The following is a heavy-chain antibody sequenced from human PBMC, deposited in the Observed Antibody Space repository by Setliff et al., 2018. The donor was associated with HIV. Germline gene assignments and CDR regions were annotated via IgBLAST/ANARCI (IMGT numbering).Heavy chain of an antibody. Sequence: EASVKVSCKASGGTFRSYAINWVRQAPGQGLEWVGGIIPLTGTANYAQKLQGRVTITADESTSTAYLELSSLISEDTAVYYCARGQLENYLYNYIDVWGKGTTVTVSS. V-gene: IGHV1-69*13. CDR1: GGTFRSYA. J-gene: IGHJ6*03. CDR3: ARGQLENYLYNYIDV. D-gene: IGHD1-1*01. CDR2: IIPLTGTA.